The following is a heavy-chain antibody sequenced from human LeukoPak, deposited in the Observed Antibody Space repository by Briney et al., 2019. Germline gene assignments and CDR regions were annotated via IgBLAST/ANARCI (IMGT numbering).Heavy chain of an antibody. CDR3: ASLSSGWYGDFDY. Sequence: SETLSLTCAVYGGSFSGYYWSWIRQPPGKGLEWIGEINHSGSTNYNPSLKSRVTISVDTSKNQFSLKLSSVTAANTAVYYCASLSSGWYGDFDYWGQGTLVTVSS. D-gene: IGHD6-19*01. CDR2: INHSGST. CDR1: GGSFSGYY. V-gene: IGHV4-34*01. J-gene: IGHJ4*02.